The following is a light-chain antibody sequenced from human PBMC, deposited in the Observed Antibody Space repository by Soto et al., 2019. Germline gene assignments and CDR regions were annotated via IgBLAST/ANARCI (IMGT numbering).Light chain of an antibody. J-gene: IGLJ2*01. CDR1: ARDIGGYQF. Sequence: QSALTQPASVSGSPGQSITISCTGTARDIGGYQFVSWYQQHPDKAPKLIIVDVTKRPSGISSRFSASKSGTTASLTTSGLLPEDEAQYYCASYSSSETPVVFGGGTKLTVL. CDR3: ASYSSSETPVV. CDR2: DVT. V-gene: IGLV2-14*03.